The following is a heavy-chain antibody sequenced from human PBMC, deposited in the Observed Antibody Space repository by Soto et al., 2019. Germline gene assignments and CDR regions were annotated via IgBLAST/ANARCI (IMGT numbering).Heavy chain of an antibody. CDR1: GYTFTSYG. Sequence: ASVKVSCKASGYTFTSYGISWVRQAPGQGLEWMGWTNVYNGNTNYAQKSQGRVTMTTDTSTSTAYMELRSLRSDDMAVYYCARDKFWEGFGESNWLEPWGQGTLVTVAS. V-gene: IGHV1-18*03. J-gene: IGHJ5*02. CDR3: ARDKFWEGFGESNWLEP. D-gene: IGHD3-10*01. CDR2: TNVYNGNT.